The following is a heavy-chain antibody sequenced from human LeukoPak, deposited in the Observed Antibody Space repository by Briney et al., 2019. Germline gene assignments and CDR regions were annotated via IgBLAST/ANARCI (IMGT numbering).Heavy chain of an antibody. J-gene: IGHJ6*03. CDR1: GGSFSGYY. CDR2: INHSGST. Sequence: SETLSLTCAVYGGSFSGYYWSWIRQPPGKGLEWIGEINHSGSTNYNPSLKSRVTISVDTSKNQFSLRLSSVTAADTAVYYCARRRLRPYYYYYYYMDVWGKGTTVTVSS. D-gene: IGHD5-12*01. V-gene: IGHV4-34*01. CDR3: ARRRLRPYYYYYYYMDV.